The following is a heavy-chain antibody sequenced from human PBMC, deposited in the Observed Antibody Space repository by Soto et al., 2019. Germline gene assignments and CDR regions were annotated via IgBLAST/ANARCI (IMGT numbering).Heavy chain of an antibody. Sequence: SGGSLRLSCAASGFTFSSYSMNWVRQAPGKGLEWVSSISSSSSYIYYADSVKGRFTISRDNAKNSLYLQMNSLRAEDPAVYYCARRGRCSSHSCCGSYWAQGTRDTGSS. CDR2: ISSSSSYI. CDR3: ARRGRCSSHSCCGSY. D-gene: IGHD2-2*01. J-gene: IGHJ4*02. CDR1: GFTFSSYS. V-gene: IGHV3-21*01.